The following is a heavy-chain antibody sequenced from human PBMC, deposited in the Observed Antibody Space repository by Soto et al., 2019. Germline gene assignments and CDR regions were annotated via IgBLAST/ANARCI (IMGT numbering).Heavy chain of an antibody. CDR2: ISYDGSNK. V-gene: IGHV3-30-3*01. CDR3: ARDSPHVVRGVSMIPDY. Sequence: PGGSLRLSCAASGFTFSSYAMHWVRQAPGKGLEWVAVISYDGSNKYYADSVKGRFTISRDNSKNTLYLQMNSLRAEDTAVYYCARDSPHVVRGVSMIPDYWGQGTLVTVSS. D-gene: IGHD3-10*01. J-gene: IGHJ4*02. CDR1: GFTFSSYA.